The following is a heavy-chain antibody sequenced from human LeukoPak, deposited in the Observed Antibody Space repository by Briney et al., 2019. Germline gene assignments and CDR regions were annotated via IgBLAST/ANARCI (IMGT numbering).Heavy chain of an antibody. V-gene: IGHV3-21*04. CDR3: AKDGGYGPVYDAFDI. CDR2: ISSSSSYI. CDR1: GFTFISYS. D-gene: IGHD5-18*01. J-gene: IGHJ3*02. Sequence: GGSLRPSCAASGFTFISYSMNWVRQAPGKGLQWVSSISSSSSYIYYADSVKGRFTISRDNAKNSLYLQMNSLRAEDTAVYYCAKDGGYGPVYDAFDIWGQGTMVTVSS.